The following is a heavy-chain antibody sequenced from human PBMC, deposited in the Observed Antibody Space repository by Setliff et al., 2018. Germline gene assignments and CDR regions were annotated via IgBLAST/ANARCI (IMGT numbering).Heavy chain of an antibody. D-gene: IGHD4-17*01. CDR1: GGTFGLSA. CDR2: MLPLHGTQ. Sequence: SVKVSCKASGGTFGLSAISWVRQAPGQGLEWVGGMLPLHGTQNHTPKLQGRVSITADESKTTVFMELSSLTSEDTAIYFCVRAPPALHGEYGYFDLWGRGTLVTVSS. V-gene: IGHV1-69*13. J-gene: IGHJ2*01. CDR3: VRAPPALHGEYGYFDL.